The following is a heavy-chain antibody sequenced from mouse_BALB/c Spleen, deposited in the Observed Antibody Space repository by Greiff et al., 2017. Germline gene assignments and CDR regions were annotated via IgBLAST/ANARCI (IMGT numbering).Heavy chain of an antibody. CDR2: ISSGSSTI. V-gene: IGHV5-17*02. CDR1: GFTFSSFG. Sequence: EVNVVESGGGLVQPGGSRKLSCAASGFTFSSFGMHWVRQAPEKGLEWVAYISSGSSTIYYADTVKGRFTISRDNPKNTLFLQMSSLRSEDTAMYYCARIITTDYYAMDYWGQGTSVTVSS. J-gene: IGHJ4*01. CDR3: ARIITTDYYAMDY. D-gene: IGHD1-1*01.